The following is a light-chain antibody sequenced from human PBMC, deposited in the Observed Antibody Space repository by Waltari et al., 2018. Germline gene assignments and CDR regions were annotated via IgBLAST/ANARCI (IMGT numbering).Light chain of an antibody. J-gene: IGKJ3*01. CDR2: DAS. V-gene: IGKV3-11*01. CDR1: QSITSY. Sequence: EVVLTQSPATLSLSPGERATPSCRASQSITSYLAWYQQKPGQAPRLLIYDASNRATGIPARFSGSGSGTDFTLAISSLEPEDFAVYYCQQRNTGLGFNFGPGTKVDIK. CDR3: QQRNTGLGFN.